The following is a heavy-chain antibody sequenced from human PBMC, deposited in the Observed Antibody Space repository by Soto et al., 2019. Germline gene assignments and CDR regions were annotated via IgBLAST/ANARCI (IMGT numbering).Heavy chain of an antibody. Sequence: QVQLVESGGGVVQPGTSLRLSCAASGFTFTTYGMHWVRQAPGKGLEWVALISHDGSDKYYADSVKGRFTISRDNSKNTLSLQVNSLSVEDTAVYFCAKYAQPAVSIRPPDFWGQGTLVTVSS. CDR3: AKYAQPAVSIRPPDF. CDR1: GFTFTTYG. CDR2: ISHDGSDK. J-gene: IGHJ4*01. D-gene: IGHD2-21*01. V-gene: IGHV3-30*18.